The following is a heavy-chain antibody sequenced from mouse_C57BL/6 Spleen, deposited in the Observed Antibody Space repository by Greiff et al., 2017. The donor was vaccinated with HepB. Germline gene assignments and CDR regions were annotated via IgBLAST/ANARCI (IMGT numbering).Heavy chain of an antibody. D-gene: IGHD2-5*01. J-gene: IGHJ2*01. V-gene: IGHV1-72*01. Sequence: PGRGLEWIGRIDPNSGGTKYNEKFKSKATLTVDKPSSTAYMQLSSLTSEDSAVYYCARDYYSNYYFDYWGQGTTLTVSS. CDR2: IDPNSGGT. CDR3: ARDYYSNYYFDY.